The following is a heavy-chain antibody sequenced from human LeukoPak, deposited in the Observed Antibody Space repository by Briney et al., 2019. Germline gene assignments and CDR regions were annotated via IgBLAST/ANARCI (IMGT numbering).Heavy chain of an antibody. J-gene: IGHJ3*02. CDR3: VRVGATVTLRDAFDI. CDR2: ISYDGSNK. V-gene: IGHV3-30*03. D-gene: IGHD4-17*01. Sequence: GGSLRLSCAASGFTFSSYGMHWVRQAPGKGLEWVAVISYDGSNKYYADSVKGRFTISRDNSKNTMFLQMSSLRAEDTAVYYCVRVGATVTLRDAFDIWGQGTMVTVSS. CDR1: GFTFSSYG.